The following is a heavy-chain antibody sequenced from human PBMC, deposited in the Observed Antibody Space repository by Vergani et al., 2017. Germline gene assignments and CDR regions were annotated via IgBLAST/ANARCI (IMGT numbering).Heavy chain of an antibody. V-gene: IGHV5-51*01. D-gene: IGHD2-15*01. CDR1: GYSFTSYW. CDR3: ARHRGWGLVVVAATPWYYYYGMDL. J-gene: IGHJ6*02. Sequence: EVQLVQSGAEVKKPGESLKISCKGSGYSFTSYWIGWVRQMPGKGLEWMGIIYPGDSDTRYSPSFQGQVTISADKSISTAYLQWSSLKASDTAMYYCARHRGWGLVVVAATPWYYYYGMDLWGQGTTVTVSS. CDR2: IYPGDSDT.